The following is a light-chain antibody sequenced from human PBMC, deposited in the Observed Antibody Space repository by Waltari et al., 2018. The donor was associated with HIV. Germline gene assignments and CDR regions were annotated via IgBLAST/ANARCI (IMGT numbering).Light chain of an antibody. CDR1: QTIDSH. V-gene: IGKV1-39*01. Sequence: DIQMTQSPSSLSASVGDRVTITCRASQTIDSHLNWYQQKPGKAPKLLIYEASTLQSGVQSRFSGSRSGTEFTLTISSLQPEDFAIYFCQQSYSTAFTFGPGTKVDIK. CDR3: QQSYSTAFT. J-gene: IGKJ3*01. CDR2: EAS.